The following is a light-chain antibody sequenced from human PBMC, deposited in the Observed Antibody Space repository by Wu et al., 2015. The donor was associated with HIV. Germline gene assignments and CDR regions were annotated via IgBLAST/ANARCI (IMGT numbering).Light chain of an antibody. V-gene: IGKV3-11*01. CDR3: QHYNNWQT. CDR1: QSLSSY. CDR2: DTS. Sequence: VLTQSPTTLSLSPGERATLSCRASQSLSSYLAWYQQKGGQAPRLLIYDTSHRASGIPARFSGSGSGTDFTLTISRLEPEDFAVYYCQHYNNWQTFGQGTKVEIK. J-gene: IGKJ1*01.